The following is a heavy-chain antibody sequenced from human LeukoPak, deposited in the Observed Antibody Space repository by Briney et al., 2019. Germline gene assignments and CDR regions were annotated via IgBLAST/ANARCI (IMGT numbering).Heavy chain of an antibody. CDR3: AKASWIQLWLPDY. Sequence: PGGSLRLSCAASGFTFSSYTFSTYAMSWVRQAPGKGLEWVSAISGSGGSTYYADSVKGRFTISRDNSKNTLYLQMNSLRAEDTAVYYCAKASWIQLWLPDYWGQGTLVTVSS. D-gene: IGHD5-18*01. CDR2: ISGSGGST. CDR1: GFTFSSYTFSTYA. V-gene: IGHV3-23*01. J-gene: IGHJ4*02.